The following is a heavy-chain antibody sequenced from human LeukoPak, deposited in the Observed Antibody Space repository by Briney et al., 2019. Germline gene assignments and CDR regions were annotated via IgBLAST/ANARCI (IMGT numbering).Heavy chain of an antibody. J-gene: IGHJ4*02. V-gene: IGHV4-59*01. Sequence: RPSETLSLTCTLSGGSISTYYWSWIRQPPGKGLEWIGYIYHSGSTNYNPSLKSRVTISVDTSKNQFSLKLSSVTAADTAVYYCARRGGYASLIGYWGQGALVTVSS. D-gene: IGHD5-12*01. CDR2: IYHSGST. CDR3: ARRGGYASLIGY. CDR1: GGSISTYY.